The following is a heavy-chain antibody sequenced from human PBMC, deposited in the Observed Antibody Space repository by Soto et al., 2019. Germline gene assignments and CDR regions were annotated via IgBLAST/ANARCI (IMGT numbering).Heavy chain of an antibody. D-gene: IGHD2-21*01. V-gene: IGHV4-34*01. CDR1: GGSFSIYY. CDR3: ARDWSIVVVNAIKNKPRNNWFDP. J-gene: IGHJ5*02. CDR2: INHSGST. Sequence: PSGTTSLSSAAYGGSFSIYYWSWIRQTPGKGLEWIGEINHSGSTNYNPSLKSRVTISVGTSKNQFSLKLSSVTAADTAVYYRARDWSIVVVNAIKNKPRNNWFDPWGQGTLVIVS.